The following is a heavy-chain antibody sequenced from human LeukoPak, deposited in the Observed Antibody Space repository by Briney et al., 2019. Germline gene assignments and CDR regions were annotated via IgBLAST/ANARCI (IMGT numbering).Heavy chain of an antibody. CDR3: ARSRGIETIDY. V-gene: IGHV3-48*01. J-gene: IGHJ4*02. Sequence: PGGSLRHSCAASGFTFSSYSMNWVRQAPGKGLEWVSYISSSSSTIYYADSVKGRFTISRDNAKNSLYLEMNSLRAEDTAVYYCARSRGIETIDYWGQGTLVTVSS. D-gene: IGHD3-16*01. CDR1: GFTFSSYS. CDR2: ISSSSSTI.